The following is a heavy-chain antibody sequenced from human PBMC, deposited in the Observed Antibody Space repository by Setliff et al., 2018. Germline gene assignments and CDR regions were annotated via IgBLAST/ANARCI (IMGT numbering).Heavy chain of an antibody. CDR3: AISTIFGVVSPTPDAFDI. V-gene: IGHV1-69*06. CDR2: IIPIFGTA. CDR1: VGPFSSYD. D-gene: IGHD3-3*01. J-gene: IGHJ3*02. Sequence: ASVKFSSKPSVGPFSSYDISWVRQAPGQGLEWMGRIIPIFGTANYAQKFQGRVTITADKSTSTAYMELSRLRSEDTAVYYCAISTIFGVVSPTPDAFDIWGQGTMVTVS.